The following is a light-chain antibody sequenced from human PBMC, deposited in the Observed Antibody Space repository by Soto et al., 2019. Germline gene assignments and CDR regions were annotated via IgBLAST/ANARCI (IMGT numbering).Light chain of an antibody. CDR2: GNF. V-gene: IGLV1-40*01. CDR3: QSYDSSLSALV. CDR1: SSNIGAGYD. J-gene: IGLJ2*01. Sequence: QPVLTQPPSVSGAPGQRVTISCTGNSSNIGAGYDVHWYQQLPETAPKLLISGNFNRPSGVPDRFSGSKSGTSASLAITGLQAEDEADYYCQSYDSSLSALVFGGGTQLTVL.